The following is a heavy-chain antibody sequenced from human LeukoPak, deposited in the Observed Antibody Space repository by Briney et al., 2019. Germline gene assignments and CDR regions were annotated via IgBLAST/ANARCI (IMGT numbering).Heavy chain of an antibody. CDR2: INHSGST. J-gene: IGHJ5*02. D-gene: IGHD3-10*01. CDR1: GGSFSGYY. V-gene: IGHV4-34*01. Sequence: SETLSLTCAVYGGSFSGYYWSWIRQPPGRGLEWIGEINHSGSTNYNPSLKSRVTISVDTSKNQFSLKLSSVTAADTAVYYCARQLLWFGRSRNWFDPWGQGTLVTVSS. CDR3: ARQLLWFGRSRNWFDP.